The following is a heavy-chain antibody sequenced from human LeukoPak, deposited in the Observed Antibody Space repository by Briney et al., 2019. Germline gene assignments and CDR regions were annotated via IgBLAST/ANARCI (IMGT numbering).Heavy chain of an antibody. CDR3: ARSKAAAFDY. Sequence: GGSLRLSCAASGFTFSSYGMRWARQAPGKGLEWVANIKQDGSEKYYVDSVKGRFTISRDNAKNSLYLQMNSLRAEDTAVYYCARSKAAAFDYLGQGALVTVSS. V-gene: IGHV3-7*01. J-gene: IGHJ4*02. CDR2: IKQDGSEK. D-gene: IGHD6-25*01. CDR1: GFTFSSYG.